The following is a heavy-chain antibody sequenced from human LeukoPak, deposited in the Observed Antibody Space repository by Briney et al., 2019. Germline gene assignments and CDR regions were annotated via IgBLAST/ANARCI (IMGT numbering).Heavy chain of an antibody. V-gene: IGHV3-23*01. CDR3: AKGGKYDSRPQ. D-gene: IGHD3-22*01. Sequence: GGSLRLSCAASGFTFSSYAMSWVRQAPGKGLEWVSAISGSGGSTYYADSVKGRFTISRDNSKNTLYLQMNILRAEQTAGYYCAKGGKYDSRPQWGQESLVTVSS. CDR1: GFTFSSYA. CDR2: ISGSGGST. J-gene: IGHJ4*02.